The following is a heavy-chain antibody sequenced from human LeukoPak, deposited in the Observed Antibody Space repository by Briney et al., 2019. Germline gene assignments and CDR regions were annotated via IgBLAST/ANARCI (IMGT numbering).Heavy chain of an antibody. D-gene: IGHD4-23*01. CDR3: AKDPTVGTTNYFDY. V-gene: IGHV3-23*01. CDR2: ISGSGGST. J-gene: IGHJ4*02. CDR1: GFTFSSYA. Sequence: QPGGSLRLSCAASGFTFSSYAMSWVRQAPGKGLEWVSAISGSGGSTDYADSVKGRFTISRDNSKNTLYLQMNSLRAEGTAIYYCAKDPTVGTTNYFDYWGQGTLVTVSS.